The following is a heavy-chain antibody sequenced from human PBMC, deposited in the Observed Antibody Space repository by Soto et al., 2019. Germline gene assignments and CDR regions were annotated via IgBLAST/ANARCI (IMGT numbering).Heavy chain of an antibody. D-gene: IGHD1-7*01. V-gene: IGHV3-30-3*01. CDR1: GFTFSSYA. CDR3: ARDEEKRLELRLEYYYYYCIDV. J-gene: IGHJ6*02. CDR2: ISYDGNNK. Sequence: HVQLVESGGGVVQPGRSLRLSCAASGFTFSSYAMHWVRQAPGKGLEWVAVISYDGNNKYYADSVKGRFTISRDNSKNTLYLQKNSLRAEDTAVYYFARDEEKRLELRLEYYYYYCIDVWVQGTTVTVAS.